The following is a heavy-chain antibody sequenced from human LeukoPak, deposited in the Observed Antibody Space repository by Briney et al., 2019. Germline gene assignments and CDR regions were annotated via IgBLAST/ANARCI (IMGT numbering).Heavy chain of an antibody. J-gene: IGHJ4*02. CDR1: GYTFTSYD. D-gene: IGHD1-26*01. CDR3: ARGRVRATKYYFDY. Sequence: ASVKVSCKASGYTFTSYDINWVRQATGQGLEWMGWMNPNSGNTGYAQKFQGRVTMTRNTSISTAYMELSSLRSEDTAVYYCARGRVRATKYYFDYWGQGTLVTVSS. CDR2: MNPNSGNT. V-gene: IGHV1-8*01.